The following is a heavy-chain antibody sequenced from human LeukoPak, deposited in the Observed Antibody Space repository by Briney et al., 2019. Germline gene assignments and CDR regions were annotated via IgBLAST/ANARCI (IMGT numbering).Heavy chain of an antibody. CDR3: ARDKSGIDY. CDR2: INSNSGDT. Sequence: ASVKVSCKTSGYMFTGYYIHWVRRAPGQGPEWMGWINSNSGDTKYAQKFQGRVTMARDTSITTVYMELSSLRSDDTAVYYCARDKSGIDYWGQGTLVTVSS. D-gene: IGHD1-26*01. J-gene: IGHJ4*02. V-gene: IGHV1-2*02. CDR1: GYMFTGYY.